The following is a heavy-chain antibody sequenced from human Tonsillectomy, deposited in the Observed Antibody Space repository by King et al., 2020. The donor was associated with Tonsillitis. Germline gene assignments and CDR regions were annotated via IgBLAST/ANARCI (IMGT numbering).Heavy chain of an antibody. J-gene: IGHJ3*02. CDR1: GYTFTNYW. CDR3: ARRGGGSLDGFDI. V-gene: IGHV5-51*03. D-gene: IGHD1-26*01. CDR2: IYPGASDT. Sequence: VQLVESGAEVKKAGESLKISCKGSGYTFTNYWNGRVCQMPGKGLEWIGIIYPGASDTRYSPSFQGRVTISADKAISTAYLQWSSLKASDTAMYFCARRGGGSLDGFDIWGQGTMVTVSS.